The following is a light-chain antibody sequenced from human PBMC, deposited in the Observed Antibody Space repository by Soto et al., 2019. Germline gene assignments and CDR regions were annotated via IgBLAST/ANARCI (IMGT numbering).Light chain of an antibody. Sequence: DIQMTQSPSSLSASVGDRVTITCRASQSIHNYLNWYQQKPGKAPKLLIYAASSLQSGVPSRFSGSGSGTDFTLTFSSLQPEDFATYYCQQSYSAPYTFGQGTKLEIK. CDR2: AAS. CDR1: QSIHNY. J-gene: IGKJ2*01. V-gene: IGKV1-39*01. CDR3: QQSYSAPYT.